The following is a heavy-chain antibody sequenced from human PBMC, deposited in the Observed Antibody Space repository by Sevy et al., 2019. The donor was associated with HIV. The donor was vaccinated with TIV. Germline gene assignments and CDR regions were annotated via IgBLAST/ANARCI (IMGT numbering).Heavy chain of an antibody. Sequence: SETLSLTCTVSGGSISSGDYYWSWIRQSPGKGLEWIGYIYYSGTTYYNPSLKSRVTMSVDTSNNQFSLKLSSVTAADTAVYFSARYCITIRPHNWFDPWGQGTLGTVSS. CDR3: ARYCITIRPHNWFDP. CDR1: GGSISSGDYY. CDR2: IYYSGTT. J-gene: IGHJ5*02. V-gene: IGHV4-30-4*01. D-gene: IGHD3-10*01.